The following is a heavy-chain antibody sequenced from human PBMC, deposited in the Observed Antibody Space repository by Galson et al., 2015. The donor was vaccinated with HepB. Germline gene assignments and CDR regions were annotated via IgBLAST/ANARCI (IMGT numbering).Heavy chain of an antibody. Sequence: SYGISWVRQAPGQGLKWMGWISAYNGNTNYAQKLQGRVTMTTDTSTSTAYMELRSLRSDDTAVYYCARVDVLMVYAIRVWGFDPWGQGTLVTVSS. CDR1: SYG. V-gene: IGHV1-18*01. CDR3: ARVDVLMVYAIRVWGFDP. J-gene: IGHJ5*02. CDR2: ISAYNGNT. D-gene: IGHD2-8*01.